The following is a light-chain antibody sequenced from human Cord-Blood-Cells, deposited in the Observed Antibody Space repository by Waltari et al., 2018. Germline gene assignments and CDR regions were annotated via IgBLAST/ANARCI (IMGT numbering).Light chain of an antibody. V-gene: IGLV2-14*01. CDR3: SSYTSSSTWV. J-gene: IGLJ3*02. Sequence: QSALTQPASVSGSPGQSITISCTGTSSDVGGYNYVSWYQQHPGKAPKLMIYDVSKRPSGVSTRFSGSKSGNTASLTISGLQAEDEADYYCSSYTSSSTWVFGGGTKPTVL. CDR1: SSDVGGYNY. CDR2: DVS.